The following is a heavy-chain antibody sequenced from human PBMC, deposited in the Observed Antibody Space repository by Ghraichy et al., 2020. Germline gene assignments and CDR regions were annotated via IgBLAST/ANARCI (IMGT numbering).Heavy chain of an antibody. Sequence: SVKVSCKASGGTLNNYAISWVRQAPGQGLEWLGGFNPLFGTANYAQNFQGRFTMTADESTTTAFLEVSSLRLEDTAGYYCARGAPAQLLVYFLDHWGQGSLVTVSS. J-gene: IGHJ4*02. CDR1: GGTLNNYA. CDR3: ARGAPAQLLVYFLDH. D-gene: IGHD2-8*01. CDR2: FNPLFGTA. V-gene: IGHV1-69*13.